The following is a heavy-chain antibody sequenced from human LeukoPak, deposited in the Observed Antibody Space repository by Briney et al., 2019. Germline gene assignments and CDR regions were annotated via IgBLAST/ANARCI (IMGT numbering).Heavy chain of an antibody. CDR3: ARDPYYTDFSPTLDC. V-gene: IGHV4-34*01. J-gene: IGHJ4*02. Sequence: SETLSLTCAVYGGSFSGYYWSWIRQPPGKGLEWIGEINHSGSTNYNPSLKSRITISVDTSKNQFSLKLSSVTAADTAVYYCARDPYYTDFSPTLDCWGQGTLVTVSS. CDR2: INHSGST. D-gene: IGHD3-10*01. CDR1: GGSFSGYY.